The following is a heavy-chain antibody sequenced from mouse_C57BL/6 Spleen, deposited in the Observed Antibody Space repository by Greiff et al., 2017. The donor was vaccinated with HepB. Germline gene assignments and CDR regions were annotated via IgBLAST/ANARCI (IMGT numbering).Heavy chain of an antibody. Sequence: EVQLVESVAELVRPGASVKLSCTASGFTIKNTYMHWVKQRPEQGLEWIGRIDPANGNTKYAPKFQGKATITADTSSNTAYLQLSSLTSEDTAIYYCARSVYGNPWYFDVWGTGTTVTVSS. J-gene: IGHJ1*03. CDR1: GFTIKNTY. D-gene: IGHD2-1*01. CDR3: ARSVYGNPWYFDV. V-gene: IGHV14-3*01. CDR2: IDPANGNT.